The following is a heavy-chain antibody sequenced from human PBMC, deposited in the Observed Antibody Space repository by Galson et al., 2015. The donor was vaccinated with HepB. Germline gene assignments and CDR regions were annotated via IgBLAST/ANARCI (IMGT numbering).Heavy chain of an antibody. CDR2: ISFDRSKR. V-gene: IGHV3-30*18. J-gene: IGHJ4*02. CDR1: GFTFSNYG. D-gene: IGHD5-24*01. Sequence: SLRLSCAASGFTFSNYGLHWVRQAPGKGLEWVASISFDRSKRNYADSVKGRFTISRDNSKDTLYLQMNSLGAEDTALYYCAKGNAIEKRWLQFRFFDYWGQGTLVTVSS. CDR3: AKGNAIEKRWLQFRFFDY.